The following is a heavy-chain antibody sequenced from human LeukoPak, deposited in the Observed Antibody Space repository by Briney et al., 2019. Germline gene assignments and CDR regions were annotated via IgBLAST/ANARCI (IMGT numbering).Heavy chain of an antibody. CDR1: GYTFTGYY. J-gene: IGHJ4*02. V-gene: IGHV1-2*06. CDR3: ARGLSYLLLWGHWY. Sequence: ASVKVSCKASGYTFTGYYMHWVRQAPGQGLEWMGRINPNSGGTNYAQKFQGGVTMTRDTSISTAYMELSRLRSDDTAVYYCARGLSYLLLWGHWYWGQGTLVTVS. CDR2: INPNSGGT. D-gene: IGHD3-10*01.